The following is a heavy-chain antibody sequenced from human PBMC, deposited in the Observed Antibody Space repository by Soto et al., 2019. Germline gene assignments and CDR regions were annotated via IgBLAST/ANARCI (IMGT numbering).Heavy chain of an antibody. V-gene: IGHV3-21*01. J-gene: IGHJ6*02. CDR3: ARSQRNGAMDV. D-gene: IGHD2-8*01. CDR1: TFTINTYS. Sequence: LRLSCVASTFTINTYSLNWVRQAPGKGLEWVSSITSGSSFIDYADSVKGRFTISRDDAKNSLFLQMSSLRADDTAVYYCARSQRNGAMDVWGQGTTVTVSS. CDR2: ITSGSSFI.